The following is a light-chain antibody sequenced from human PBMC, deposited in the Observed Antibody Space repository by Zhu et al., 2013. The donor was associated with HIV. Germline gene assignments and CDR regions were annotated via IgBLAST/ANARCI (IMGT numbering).Light chain of an antibody. CDR1: QGISSY. V-gene: IGKV1-8*01. CDR3: QQYYSYPFT. J-gene: IGKJ3*01. Sequence: IQMTQSPSSLSASVGDRVTITCRASQGISSYLAWYQQKPGKAPKLLIYAASTLQSGVPSRFSGSGSGTDFTLTISCLQSEDFATYYCQQYYSYPFTFGPGTKVDIK. CDR2: AAS.